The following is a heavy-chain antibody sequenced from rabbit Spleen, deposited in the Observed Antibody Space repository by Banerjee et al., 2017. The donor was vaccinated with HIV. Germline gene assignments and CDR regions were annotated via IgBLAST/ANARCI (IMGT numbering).Heavy chain of an antibody. D-gene: IGHD6-1*01. CDR3: ARDGAGYGDGNL. CDR2: IYTGSSGST. CDR1: GFDFTTYY. Sequence: QEQLKETGGGLVQPGGSLTLSCKASGFDFTTYYMCWVRQAPGKGLEWIACIYTGSSGSTYYASWAKGRFTISKTSSTTVTLQMTSLTAADTATYFCARDGAGYGDGNLWGPGTLVTVS. J-gene: IGHJ4*01. V-gene: IGHV1S45*01.